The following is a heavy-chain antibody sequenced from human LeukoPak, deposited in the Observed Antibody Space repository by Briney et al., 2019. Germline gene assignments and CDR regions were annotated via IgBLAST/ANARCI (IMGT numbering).Heavy chain of an antibody. J-gene: IGHJ4*02. CDR3: ARAGDYGDYTTHYFDY. Sequence: HPGGSLRLSCAASRFTFSNYWMHWVRQAPGKGLVWVSRINSDGSGTTYADSAKGRFTISRGNAKNTLYLQMNSLRAGDTAVYYCARAGDYGDYTTHYFDYWGQGTLVTVSS. CDR1: RFTFSNYW. V-gene: IGHV3-74*01. D-gene: IGHD4-17*01. CDR2: INSDGSGT.